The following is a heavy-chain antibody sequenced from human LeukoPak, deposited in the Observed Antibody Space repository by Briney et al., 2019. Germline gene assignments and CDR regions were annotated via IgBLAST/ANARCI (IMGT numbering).Heavy chain of an antibody. CDR2: INHSGST. Sequence: SETLSLTCAVYGGSFSGYYWSWIRQPPGKGLEWIGEINHSGSTNYNPSLKSRVTISVDTSKNQFSLKLSSVTAADTAVYYCARFGYSYGYPLDYWGQGTLVTVSS. CDR1: GGSFSGYY. V-gene: IGHV4-34*01. J-gene: IGHJ4*02. CDR3: ARFGYSYGYPLDY. D-gene: IGHD5-18*01.